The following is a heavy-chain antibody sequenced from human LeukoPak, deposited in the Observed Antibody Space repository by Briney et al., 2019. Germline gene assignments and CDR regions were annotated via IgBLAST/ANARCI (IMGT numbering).Heavy chain of an antibody. Sequence: GGSLRLSCAASGFTFSSYAMQWVRQAPGKGLEWVAFIRYDGSNKYYADSVKGRFTISRDNSKSTLYLQMGSLRAEDTAVYYCATDVGEPIEDSLWGQGTLVTVSS. CDR3: ATDVGEPIEDSL. CDR1: GFTFSSYA. D-gene: IGHD1-14*01. CDR2: IRYDGSNK. J-gene: IGHJ4*02. V-gene: IGHV3-30*02.